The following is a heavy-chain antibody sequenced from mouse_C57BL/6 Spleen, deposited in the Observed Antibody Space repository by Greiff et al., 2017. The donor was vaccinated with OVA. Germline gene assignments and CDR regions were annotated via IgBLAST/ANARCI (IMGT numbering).Heavy chain of an antibody. CDR3: ARNYYGSPYYAMDY. CDR2: IYPGSGST. D-gene: IGHD1-1*01. CDR1: GYTFTSYW. J-gene: IGHJ4*01. V-gene: IGHV1-55*01. Sequence: VQLQQPGAELVKPGASVKMSCKASGYTFTSYWITWVKQRPGQGLEWIGDIYPGSGSTNYNEKFKSKATLTVDTSSSTAYMQLSSLTSEDSAVYYCARNYYGSPYYAMDYWGQGTSVTVSS.